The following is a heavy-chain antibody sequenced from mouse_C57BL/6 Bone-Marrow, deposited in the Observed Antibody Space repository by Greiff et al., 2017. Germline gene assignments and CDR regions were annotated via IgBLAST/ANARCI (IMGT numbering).Heavy chain of an antibody. CDR3: ARLLYYFDY. Sequence: VKLQESGAELARPGASVKLSCKASGYTFTSYGISWVKQRTGQGLEWIGEIYPRSGNTYYNEKFKGKATLTADKSSSTAYMELRSLTSEDSAVYFCARLLYYFDYWGQGTTRTVSS. V-gene: IGHV1-81*01. CDR2: IYPRSGNT. CDR1: GYTFTSYG. J-gene: IGHJ2*01.